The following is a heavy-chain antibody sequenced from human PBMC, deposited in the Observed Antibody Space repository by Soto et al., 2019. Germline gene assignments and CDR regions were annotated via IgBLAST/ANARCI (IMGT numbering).Heavy chain of an antibody. CDR1: GGSVSSGSYY. CDR2: IYYSGST. D-gene: IGHD4-4*01. Sequence: QVQLQESGPGLVKPSETLSLTCTVSGGSVSSGSYYWSWLRQPPGKGLEWIGYIYYSGSTNYNPSLKSRVTISVDTSKNQFSLKLSSVTAADTAVYYCARDPGYSNYPNWCDPWGQGTLVTVSS. V-gene: IGHV4-61*01. J-gene: IGHJ5*02. CDR3: ARDPGYSNYPNWCDP.